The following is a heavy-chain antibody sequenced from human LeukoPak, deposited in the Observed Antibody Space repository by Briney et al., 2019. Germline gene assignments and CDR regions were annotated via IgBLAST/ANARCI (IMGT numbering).Heavy chain of an antibody. CDR2: ISAYNGNT. Sequence: SVNVSCKASGYTFTSYGISWVRQAPGQELEWMGWISAYNGNTNYAQKLQGRVTMTTDTSTSTAYMELRSLRSDDTAVYYCARDMDDILTGYYLVAGGFDYWGQGTLVTVSS. J-gene: IGHJ4*02. D-gene: IGHD3-9*01. CDR3: ARDMDDILTGYYLVAGGFDY. V-gene: IGHV1-18*01. CDR1: GYTFTSYG.